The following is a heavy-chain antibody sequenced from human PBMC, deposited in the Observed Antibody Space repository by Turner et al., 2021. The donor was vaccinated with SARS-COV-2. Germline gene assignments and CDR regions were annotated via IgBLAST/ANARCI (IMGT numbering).Heavy chain of an antibody. CDR1: GFAFHNSW. Sequence: EAQLVESGGDLVQPVGSLRLSCAASGFAFHNSWLSWVRQIPGKGLQWVADMSPDGRVIMYVDSVKGRFTISRDNAKNAGYLQMNSLRVEDTALYYCARDPAWGALDLWGQGTLVTVSS. CDR2: MSPDGRVI. J-gene: IGHJ4*02. D-gene: IGHD7-27*01. CDR3: ARDPAWGALDL. V-gene: IGHV3-7*01.